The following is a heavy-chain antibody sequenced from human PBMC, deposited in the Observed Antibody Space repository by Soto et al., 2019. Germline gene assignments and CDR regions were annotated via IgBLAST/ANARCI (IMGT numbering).Heavy chain of an antibody. CDR2: IYYSGST. J-gene: IGHJ6*03. D-gene: IGHD6-13*01. V-gene: IGHV4-59*08. CDR3: ARIAAAGYHYYYYYMAV. Sequence: SETLSLTCTVSGGSISSYYWSWIRQPPGKGLEWIGYIYYSGSTNYNPSLKSRVTISVDTSKNQFSLKLSSVTAAGTAVYYCARIAAAGYHYYYYYMAVWVKGTTVTVSS. CDR1: GGSISSYY.